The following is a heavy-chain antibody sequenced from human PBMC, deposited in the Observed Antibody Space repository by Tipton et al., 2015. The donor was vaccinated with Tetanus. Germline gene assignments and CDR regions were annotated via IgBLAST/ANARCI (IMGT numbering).Heavy chain of an antibody. J-gene: IGHJ4*02. Sequence: TLSLTCAVYGGSFSGYYWSWIRQPPGKGLEGIGEINHSGGTNYNPSLKSRVTISVDTSKNQFSLRLSSVTAADTAVYYCASDSSGYYPRYWGQGTLVTVSS. V-gene: IGHV4-34*01. D-gene: IGHD3-22*01. CDR3: ASDSSGYYPRY. CDR1: GGSFSGYY. CDR2: INHSGGT.